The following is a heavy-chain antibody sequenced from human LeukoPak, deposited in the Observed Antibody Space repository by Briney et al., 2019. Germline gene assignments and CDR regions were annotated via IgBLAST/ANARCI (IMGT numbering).Heavy chain of an antibody. CDR1: GGSISSSIYY. J-gene: IGHJ4*02. CDR2: IYYSGST. Sequence: PSETLSLTCTVSGGSISSSIYYWDWIRQPPGQGLEWIGSIYYSGSTYYNPSLKSRVTISVDTSKNQFSLALSSVTAADTAVFYCARRGCSSWYNFDYWGQGTLVTVSS. V-gene: IGHV4-39*01. D-gene: IGHD6-19*01. CDR3: ARRGCSSWYNFDY.